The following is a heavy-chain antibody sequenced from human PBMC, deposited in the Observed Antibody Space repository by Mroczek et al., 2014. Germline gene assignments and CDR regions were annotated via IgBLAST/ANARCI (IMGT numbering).Heavy chain of an antibody. Sequence: QVQLQESGAEVKKPGASVKVSCKASGYTFTSYDINWVRQATGQGLEWMGWMNPNSGNTGYAQKFQGRVTMTRNTSISTAYMELSSLRSEDTAVYYCARLRATQRGAVAGILPGFSWAFDVPPGDNNWFDPWGPGNPWSPSPQ. CDR1: GYTFTSYD. D-gene: IGHD6-19*01. CDR2: MNPNSGNT. CDR3: ARLRATQRGAVAGILPGFSWAFDVPPGDNNWFDP. J-gene: IGHJ5*02. V-gene: IGHV1-8*01.